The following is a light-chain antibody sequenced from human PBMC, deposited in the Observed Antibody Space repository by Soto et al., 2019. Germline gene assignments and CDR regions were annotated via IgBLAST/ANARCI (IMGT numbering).Light chain of an antibody. CDR3: GSYTSSSTLEMV. J-gene: IGLJ3*02. CDR2: DVT. V-gene: IGLV2-14*03. CDR1: SSYVGVYYY. Sequence: QSVLTQPASVSGSPGQSITISCTGTSSYVGVYYYVSWFQQHPGKAPKLMIYDVTARPSGVSNRFSGSMSGNTASLTISGLQAEDEADYYCGSYTSSSTLEMVVGGGTKVTVL.